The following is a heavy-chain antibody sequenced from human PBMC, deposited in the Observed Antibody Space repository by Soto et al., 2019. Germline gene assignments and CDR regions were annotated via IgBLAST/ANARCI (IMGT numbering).Heavy chain of an antibody. CDR1: GFTFSDYA. J-gene: IGHJ4*02. CDR3: AKGGRQWLVTSDFNY. D-gene: IGHD6-19*01. Sequence: VQLVESGGGVVQPGRSLRLSCAASGFTFSDYAMHWVRQAPGKGLEWVAVVSHDGRNTHYADSVKGRFTNARDSSKNTVCLEMTSLRAEDTAVYYCAKGGRQWLVTSDFNYGGQGALVTVSS. CDR2: VSHDGRNT. V-gene: IGHV3-30*18.